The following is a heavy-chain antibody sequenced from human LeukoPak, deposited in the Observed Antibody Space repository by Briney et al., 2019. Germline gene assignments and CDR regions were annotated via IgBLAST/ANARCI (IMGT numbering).Heavy chain of an antibody. J-gene: IGHJ4*02. CDR2: INHSGST. CDR1: GGSFSGYY. CDR3: ATLSHFDY. V-gene: IGHV4-34*01. Sequence: SETLSLTCAVYGGSFSGYYWSWIRQPPGKGLEWIGEINHSGSTNYNPSLKSRVTISVDTSKNQFSLKLSSVTAADTAVYYCATLSHFDYWGQGTLVTVSS.